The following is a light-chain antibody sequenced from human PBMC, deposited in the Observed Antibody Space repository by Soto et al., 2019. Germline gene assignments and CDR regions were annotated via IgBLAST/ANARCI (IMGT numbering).Light chain of an antibody. J-gene: IGKJ1*01. V-gene: IGKV3-20*01. CDR1: QSFSATY. CDR2: GAS. CDR3: QQYGSSRT. Sequence: IVLTQSPGTLSLSPGERATLSCRASQSFSATYLAWYQQKPGQAPRLLIYGASRRATGIPDRFSGSGSGTDFTLTISRLEPEDFAVYYCQQYGSSRTFGQGTKVEIK.